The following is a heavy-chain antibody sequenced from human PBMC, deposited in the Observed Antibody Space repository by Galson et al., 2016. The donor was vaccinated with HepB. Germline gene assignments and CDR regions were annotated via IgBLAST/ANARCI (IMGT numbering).Heavy chain of an antibody. V-gene: IGHV5-10-1*01. CDR1: GYSFASYW. CDR2: IDPTDSYT. D-gene: IGHD5-12*01. Sequence: QSGAEVKKPGESLRISCKVSGYSFASYWISWVRQMPGKGLEWMGRIDPTDSYTIYSPSFQGHVTISTDKSISTVYLQWSSLRASDSARYYCARFTNGYDWGAFDYWGQGTLVTVSS. J-gene: IGHJ4*02. CDR3: ARFTNGYDWGAFDY.